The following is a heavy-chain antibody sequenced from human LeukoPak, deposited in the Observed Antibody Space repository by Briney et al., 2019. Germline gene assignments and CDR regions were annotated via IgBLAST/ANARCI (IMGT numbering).Heavy chain of an antibody. CDR2: ISSSGSTI. J-gene: IGHJ6*03. Sequence: GGSLRLSCAASGFTFSSYEMNWVRQAPGKGLEWVSYISSSGSTIYYADSVKGRFTISRDNARNSLYLQMNSLRAEDTAVYYCARRSSSSYYYYYYMDVWGKGTTVTVSS. CDR3: ARRSSSSYYYYYYMDV. V-gene: IGHV3-48*03. D-gene: IGHD6-13*01. CDR1: GFTFSSYE.